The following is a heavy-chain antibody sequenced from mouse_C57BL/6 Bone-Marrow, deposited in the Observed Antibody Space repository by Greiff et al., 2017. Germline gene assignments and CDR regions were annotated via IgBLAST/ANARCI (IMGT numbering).Heavy chain of an antibody. CDR2: IYPGNSDT. CDR1: GYTFTSYW. J-gene: IGHJ3*01. CDR3: TRQLRLPWFAY. Sequence: VQLQQSGTVLARPGASVKMSCKTSGYTFTSYWMHWVKQRPGQGLEWIGAIYPGNSDTSYNQKFKGKAKLTAVTSASTAYMELSSLTNEDSAVDYCTRQLRLPWFAYWGQGTLVTVSA. D-gene: IGHD3-2*02. V-gene: IGHV1-5*01.